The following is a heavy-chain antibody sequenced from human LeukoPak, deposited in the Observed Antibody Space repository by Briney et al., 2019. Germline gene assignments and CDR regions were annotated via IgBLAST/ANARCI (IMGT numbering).Heavy chain of an antibody. CDR1: GYTFTIHH. V-gene: IGHV1-2*02. D-gene: IGHD6-13*01. Sequence: ASVKVSCKTSGYTFTIHHIQWVRQATGQGLEWMGWINTNSGGTIYSQKFQGRITMTRDPSITTAYMELSSLRSDDTAVYYCARDYSTSSWDNWGQGTLVTVSS. CDR3: ARDYSTSSWDN. J-gene: IGHJ4*02. CDR2: INTNSGGT.